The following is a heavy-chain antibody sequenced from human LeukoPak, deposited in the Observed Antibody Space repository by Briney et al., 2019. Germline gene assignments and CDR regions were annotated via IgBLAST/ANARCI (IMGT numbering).Heavy chain of an antibody. CDR3: VRSPLWFGELRWFDP. V-gene: IGHV4-34*01. CDR2: INHSGST. Sequence: PSETLSLTCAVYGGSFSGYYWSWIRQPPGEGLEWIGEINHSGSTNYNPSLKSRVTISVDTSKNQFSLKLSSVTAADTAVYYCVRSPLWFGELRWFDPWGQGTLVTVSS. D-gene: IGHD3-10*01. CDR1: GGSFSGYY. J-gene: IGHJ5*02.